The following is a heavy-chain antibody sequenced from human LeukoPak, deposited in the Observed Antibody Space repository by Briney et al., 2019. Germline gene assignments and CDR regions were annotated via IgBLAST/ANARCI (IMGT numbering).Heavy chain of an antibody. D-gene: IGHD5-24*01. Sequence: GESLKISCKGSGYSFTSNWIGWVRQMPGKGLEWMGVIYLDDSDARYSPSFQGQVTMSADKSISTAYLQWSSLMASDTAIYYCARQRDGYINDAFDIWGQGTMVTVSS. CDR3: ARQRDGYINDAFDI. V-gene: IGHV5-51*01. CDR2: IYLDDSDA. J-gene: IGHJ3*02. CDR1: GYSFTSNW.